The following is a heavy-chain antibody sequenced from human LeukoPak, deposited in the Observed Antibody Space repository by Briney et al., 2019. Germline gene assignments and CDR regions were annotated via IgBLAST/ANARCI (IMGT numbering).Heavy chain of an antibody. J-gene: IGHJ4*02. V-gene: IGHV1-2*02. Sequence: ASVKVSCKTSGYTFTDYYIHWVRQAPGQGLEWMGWINPKSGATDFAQKFQGRITLTRDTSITTAHMEMNRLTSDDTGVYFCTIDEWELPGYWGQGTRVTVAT. D-gene: IGHD1-26*01. CDR2: INPKSGAT. CDR1: GYTFTDYY. CDR3: TIDEWELPGY.